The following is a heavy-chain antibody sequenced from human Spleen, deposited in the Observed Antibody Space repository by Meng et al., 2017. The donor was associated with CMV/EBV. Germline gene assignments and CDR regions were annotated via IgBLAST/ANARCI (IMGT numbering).Heavy chain of an antibody. CDR1: GLVFSAYS. J-gene: IGHJ4*02. CDR2: IRYDGSNK. CDR3: ARVEALYYFDS. V-gene: IGHV3-30*02. Sequence: GESLKISCAASGLVFSAYSMHWVRQTPGKGLEWVAFIRYDGSNKYYGDSVKGRFTISRDNSKNTLYLQMNSLRPEDTAVYYFARVEALYYFDSWGPGTLVTVSS.